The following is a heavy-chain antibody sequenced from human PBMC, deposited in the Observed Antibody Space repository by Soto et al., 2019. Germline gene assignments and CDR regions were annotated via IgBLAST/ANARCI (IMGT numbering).Heavy chain of an antibody. D-gene: IGHD6-13*01. Sequence: QVLLVQSGAEVKKPGSSVKVSCTASGGTFNTFSITWVRQAPGQGLEWVGSIIPVSQTGDYSQKFQDRVTLTADGSTVNAYMELRSLRSEDTAFYYCAVRIPAPCTFDFWGQGTPITVSS. CDR3: AVRIPAPCTFDF. CDR1: GGTFNTFS. J-gene: IGHJ4*02. V-gene: IGHV1-69*18. CDR2: IIPVSQTG.